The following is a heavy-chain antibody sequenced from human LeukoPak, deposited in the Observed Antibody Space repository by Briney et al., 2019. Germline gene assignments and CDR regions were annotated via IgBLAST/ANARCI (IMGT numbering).Heavy chain of an antibody. CDR3: EGERGPPSRVGY. CDR1: GFTFSSYE. Sequence: GGSLRLSCAASGFTFSSYEMNWVRQAPGKGLEWVSYINSSGSTIYYADSVRGRFTISRDNAKNSLYLQMNSLRAEDTAVYYCEGERGPPSRVGYWGQGTLVTVPS. CDR2: INSSGSTI. J-gene: IGHJ4*02. D-gene: IGHD1-26*01. V-gene: IGHV3-48*03.